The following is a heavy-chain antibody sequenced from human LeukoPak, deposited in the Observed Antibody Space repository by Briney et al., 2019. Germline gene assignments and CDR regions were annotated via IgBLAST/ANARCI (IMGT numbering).Heavy chain of an antibody. J-gene: IGHJ4*02. V-gene: IGHV3-30*03. D-gene: IGHD6-13*01. CDR2: ISDGGTHL. Sequence: GGSLRLSCAGSGFIFRNYGMHWVRQAPGQGLEWVAVISDGGTHLYYADSVKGRFTISRDNSKNTLYLQMNSLRAEDTAVYYCASSAVAAQTRFDYWGQGTLVTVSS. CDR3: ASSAVAAQTRFDY. CDR1: GFIFRNYG.